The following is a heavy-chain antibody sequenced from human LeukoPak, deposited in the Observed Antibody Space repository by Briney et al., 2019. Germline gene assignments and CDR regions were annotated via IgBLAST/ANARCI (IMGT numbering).Heavy chain of an antibody. J-gene: IGHJ4*02. CDR2: IVSSGGST. CDR1: GFTFSSFA. V-gene: IGHV3-23*01. D-gene: IGHD1-26*01. CDR3: AKDLRGNYYGLLEY. Sequence: GGSLRLSCAASGFTFSSFAMTWVRQAPGKGLEWLSTIVSSGGSTYYADSVKGRFTISRDNSKNTLYLQMNSLRAEDTAVYYCAKDLRGNYYGLLEYWGQGTLITVFS.